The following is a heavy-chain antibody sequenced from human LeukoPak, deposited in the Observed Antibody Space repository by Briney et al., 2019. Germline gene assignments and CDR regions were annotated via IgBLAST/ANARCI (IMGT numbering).Heavy chain of an antibody. J-gene: IGHJ3*02. CDR3: ARDRGTYYGRDAFDI. CDR1: GGSISSGSYY. Sequence: SQTLSLTCTVSGGSISSGSYYWSWIRQPPGKGLEWIGEINHSGSTNYNPSLKSRVTISVDTSKNQFSLKLSSVTAADTALYYCARDRGTYYGRDAFDIWGQGTMVTVSS. CDR2: INHSGST. V-gene: IGHV4-39*07. D-gene: IGHD1-26*01.